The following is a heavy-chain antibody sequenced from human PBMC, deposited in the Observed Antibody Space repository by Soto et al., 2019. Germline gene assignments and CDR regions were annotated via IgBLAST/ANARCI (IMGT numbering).Heavy chain of an antibody. Sequence: GGSLRLSCAASGFTFNTYGFHWVRQAPGKGLEWVSVIWSDGNNKYYADSVKGRFTISRDSSKNTLYLQMKSLRVEDTAVYYCARIQLDTIMALDYWGQGTLVTVSS. CDR3: ARIQLDTIMALDY. D-gene: IGHD1-1*01. J-gene: IGHJ4*02. CDR1: GFTFNTYG. V-gene: IGHV3-33*01. CDR2: IWSDGNNK.